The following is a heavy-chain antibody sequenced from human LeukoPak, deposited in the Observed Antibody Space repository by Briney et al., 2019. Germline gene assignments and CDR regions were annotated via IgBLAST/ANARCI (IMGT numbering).Heavy chain of an antibody. CDR2: IYYSGST. V-gene: IGHV4-39*02. CDR1: GGSISSSSYY. Sequence: TSETLSLTCTVSGGSISSSSYYWGWIRQPPGKGLEWIGSIYYSGSTYYNPSLKSRVTISVDTSKNQFSLKLSSVTAADTAVYYCAREPYLIVGATIWFDPWGQGTLVTVSS. CDR3: AREPYLIVGATIWFDP. J-gene: IGHJ5*02. D-gene: IGHD1-26*01.